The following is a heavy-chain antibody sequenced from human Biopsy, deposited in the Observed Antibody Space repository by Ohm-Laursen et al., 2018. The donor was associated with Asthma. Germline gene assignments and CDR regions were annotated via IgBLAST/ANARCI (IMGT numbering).Heavy chain of an antibody. J-gene: IGHJ4*02. Sequence: SLRLSCTASGFAFRSYAMNWVRQAPGKGLEWGAVISYDGSITHYADSVKGRFTISRDNSKNTVYLDISSLRIEDTAVFYCGIVVAANPFQGDCWGQGTLVTVSS. CDR1: GFAFRSYA. V-gene: IGHV3-30*03. D-gene: IGHD2-15*01. CDR3: GIVVAANPFQGDC. CDR2: ISYDGSIT.